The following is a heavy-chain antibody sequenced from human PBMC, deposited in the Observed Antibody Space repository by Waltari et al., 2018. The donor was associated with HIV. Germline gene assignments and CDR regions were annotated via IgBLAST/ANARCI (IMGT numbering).Heavy chain of an antibody. CDR3: AREGHYYGSGRFGGDY. V-gene: IGHV3-33*01. Sequence: QVQLVESGGGVVQPGRSLRLSCAASGFTFSTYGMHWVRQAPGKGLEWVAGIWYDGSNKYYPDSVKGRLTISRDNSKNTVYLQINRLRAEDTAVYYCAREGHYYGSGRFGGDYWGQGTLVTVSS. CDR2: IWYDGSNK. J-gene: IGHJ4*02. CDR1: GFTFSTYG. D-gene: IGHD3-10*01.